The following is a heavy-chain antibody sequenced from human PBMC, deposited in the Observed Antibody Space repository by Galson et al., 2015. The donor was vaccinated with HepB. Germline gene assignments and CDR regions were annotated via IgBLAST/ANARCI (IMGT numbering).Heavy chain of an antibody. CDR2: IRSKAYGGTT. CDR3: TRSPRPQYSGSYYDY. J-gene: IGHJ4*02. CDR1: GFTFGDYA. Sequence: SLRLSCAASGFTFGDYAMSWFRQAPGKGLEWVGFIRSKAYGGTTEYAASVKGRFTISRDDSKSIAYLQMNSLKTEDTAVYYCTRSPRPQYSGSYYDYWGQGTLVTVSS. V-gene: IGHV3-49*03. D-gene: IGHD1-26*01.